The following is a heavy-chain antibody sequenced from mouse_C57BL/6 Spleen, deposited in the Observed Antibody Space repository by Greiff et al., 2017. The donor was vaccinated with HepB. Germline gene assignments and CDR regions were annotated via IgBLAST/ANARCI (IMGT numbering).Heavy chain of an antibody. CDR2: ISDGGSYT. D-gene: IGHD4-1*01. Sequence: EVKVVESGGGLVKPGGSLKLSCAASGFTFSSYAMSWVRQTPEKRLEWVATISDGGSYTYYPDNAKNNLYLQMSHLKSEDTAMYYCARDRGWEGGFAYWGQGTLVTVSA. J-gene: IGHJ3*01. CDR1: GFTFSSYA. V-gene: IGHV5-4*01. CDR3: ARDRGWEGGFAY.